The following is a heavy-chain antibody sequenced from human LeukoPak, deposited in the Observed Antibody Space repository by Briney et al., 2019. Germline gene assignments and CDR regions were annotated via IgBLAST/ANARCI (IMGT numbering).Heavy chain of an antibody. CDR1: GGSISSSGYY. CDR2: IYYSGST. D-gene: IGHD6-19*01. V-gene: IGHV4-39*01. CDR3: ESPLIAVAGSFDY. J-gene: IGHJ4*02. Sequence: SETLSLTCTVSGGSISSSGYYWGWIRQPPGKGLEWIGSIYYSGSTYYNPSLKSRVTISVDTSKNQFSLKLSSVTAADTAVYYWESPLIAVAGSFDYWGQGTLVTVSS.